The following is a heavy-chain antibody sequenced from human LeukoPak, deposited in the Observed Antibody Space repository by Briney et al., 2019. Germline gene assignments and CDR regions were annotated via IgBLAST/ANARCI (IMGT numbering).Heavy chain of an antibody. Sequence: PSQTLSLTCTVSGGSISSGGYYWSWIRQHPGKGLEGIGYIYYSGSTYYNPSLKSRVTISVDTSKNQFSLKLSSVTAADTAVYYCARDYYGDYGQRWFDPWGQGTLVTVSS. J-gene: IGHJ5*02. CDR3: ARDYYGDYGQRWFDP. CDR2: IYYSGST. D-gene: IGHD4-17*01. CDR1: GGSISSGGYY. V-gene: IGHV4-31*03.